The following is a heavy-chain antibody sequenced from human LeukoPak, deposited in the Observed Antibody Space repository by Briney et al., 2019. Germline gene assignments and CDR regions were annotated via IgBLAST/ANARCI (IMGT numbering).Heavy chain of an antibody. J-gene: IGHJ4*02. CDR3: ARRDCTTGACRFDD. V-gene: IGHV1-2*02. D-gene: IGHD2-8*01. Sequence: ASVKVSCKASGYTFTGYYMHWVRQAPGQGLEWMGWINPNSGGTNYAQKFQGRVTMTRDTSISTAYMELSSLRSDDTAVYYCARRDCTTGACRFDDWGQGTRVSVSP. CDR1: GYTFTGYY. CDR2: INPNSGGT.